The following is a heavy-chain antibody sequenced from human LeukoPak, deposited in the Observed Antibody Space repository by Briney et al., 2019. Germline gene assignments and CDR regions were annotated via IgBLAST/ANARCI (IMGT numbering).Heavy chain of an antibody. D-gene: IGHD3-22*01. J-gene: IGHJ4*02. Sequence: SVKVSCKASGYTFTSYGISWVRQAPGQGPEWMGGIIPIFGTTNYAQKLQGRATITADKSTSTAYMALSSLRSEDTAVYYCATRRYGSSGYYHFDYWGQGTLVTVSS. CDR2: IIPIFGTT. CDR3: ATRRYGSSGYYHFDY. V-gene: IGHV1-69*06. CDR1: GYTFTSYG.